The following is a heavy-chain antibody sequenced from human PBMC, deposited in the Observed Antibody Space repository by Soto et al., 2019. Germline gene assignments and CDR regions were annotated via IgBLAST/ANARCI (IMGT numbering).Heavy chain of an antibody. D-gene: IGHD5-12*01. CDR1: GGSISSSSYY. J-gene: IGHJ4*02. CDR3: AGHSAYYSGYDQPFDY. V-gene: IGHV4-39*01. CDR2: IYYSGST. Sequence: QLQLQESGPGLVKPSETLSLTCTVSGGSISSSSYYWGWIRQPPGKGLEWIGSIYYSGSTYYNPSLKSRVTISVDTSKNQFSLKLSSVTAADTAVYYCAGHSAYYSGYDQPFDYWGQGTLVTVSS.